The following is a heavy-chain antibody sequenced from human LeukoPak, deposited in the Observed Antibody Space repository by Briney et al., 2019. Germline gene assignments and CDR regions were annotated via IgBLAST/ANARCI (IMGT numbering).Heavy chain of an antibody. Sequence: ASVKVSCEASGCTFTSYGISWVRQAPGQGLEWMGWISAYNGNTNYAQKLQGRVTMTTDTSTSTAYMELRSLRSDDTAVYYCARAPPTVSENWFDPWGQGTLVTVSS. CDR3: ARAPPTVSENWFDP. V-gene: IGHV1-18*01. CDR2: ISAYNGNT. CDR1: GCTFTSYG. J-gene: IGHJ5*02. D-gene: IGHD4-17*01.